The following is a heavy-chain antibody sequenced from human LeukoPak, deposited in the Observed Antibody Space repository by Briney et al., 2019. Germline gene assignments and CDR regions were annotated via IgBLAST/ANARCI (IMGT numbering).Heavy chain of an antibody. V-gene: IGHV4-59*01. CDR2: IYYSGTT. J-gene: IGHJ4*02. CDR1: GGSISNYY. Sequence: SETLSLTCAVSGGSISNYYWSWTRQPPGKRLEWIGHIYYSGTTNYNPSLKSRVTISADTSKNQVSLKMSSVTAADTAVYYCARSDMVRGVVIIDYWGQGTLVTVSS. CDR3: ARSDMVRGVVIIDY. D-gene: IGHD3-10*01.